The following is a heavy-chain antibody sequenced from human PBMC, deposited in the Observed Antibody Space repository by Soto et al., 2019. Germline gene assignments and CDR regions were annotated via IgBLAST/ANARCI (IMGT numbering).Heavy chain of an antibody. CDR3: ARDPLGVAIVPAANSYYGMDV. CDR2: INPSGGGT. D-gene: IGHD2-2*01. V-gene: IGHV1-46*03. CDR1: GYTFTTHY. J-gene: IGHJ6*02. Sequence: GASVKVSCKASGYTFTTHYMHWVRQAPGQGLEWMGIINPSGGGTTYAQKFQGRVTMTRDTSTGTVYMDLSSLRSEDTAVYYCARDPLGVAIVPAANSYYGMDVWGQGTTVTVSS.